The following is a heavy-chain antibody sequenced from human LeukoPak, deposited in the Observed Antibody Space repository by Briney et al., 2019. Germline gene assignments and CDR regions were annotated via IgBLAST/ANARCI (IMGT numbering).Heavy chain of an antibody. D-gene: IGHD3-10*01. CDR1: GFTFSSYE. Sequence: PGGSLRLSCAASGFTFSSYEMNWVRQAPGKGLEWVSYISSSGSTIYYADSVKGRFTISRDNAKNSLYLQMNSLRAEDTAVYYCARGPFASXXXYWGXXXLXTVSS. CDR2: ISSSGSTI. V-gene: IGHV3-48*03. J-gene: IGHJ4*01. CDR3: ARGPFASXXXY.